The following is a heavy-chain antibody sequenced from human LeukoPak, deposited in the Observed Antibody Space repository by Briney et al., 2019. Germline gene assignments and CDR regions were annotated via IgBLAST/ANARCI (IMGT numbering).Heavy chain of an antibody. Sequence: GGSLRLSCAASAFTFSDSPIHWVRQASGKGLEWVGRIRSKANSYATTYAASVKGRFTISRDDSKNTAYLQMSSLRTEDTAVYYCARAIEQWLDGDYYYYYYMDVWGKGTTVTVSS. D-gene: IGHD6-19*01. J-gene: IGHJ6*03. CDR1: AFTFSDSP. V-gene: IGHV3-73*01. CDR2: IRSKANSYAT. CDR3: ARAIEQWLDGDYYYYYYMDV.